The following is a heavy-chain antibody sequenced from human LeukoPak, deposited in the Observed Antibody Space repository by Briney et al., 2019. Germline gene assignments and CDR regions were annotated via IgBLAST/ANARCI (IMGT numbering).Heavy chain of an antibody. Sequence: PGGSLRLSCAVSGITLSNYGMSWVRQAPGKGLEWVAGISDSGGRTNYADSVKGRFTISRDNPKNTIYLQVNSLRAEDTAVYFCAKRGVVIRVILVGFHKEAYYFDSWGQGALVTVSS. D-gene: IGHD3-22*01. CDR2: ISDSGGRT. CDR1: GITLSNYG. J-gene: IGHJ4*02. V-gene: IGHV3-23*01. CDR3: AKRGVVIRVILVGFHKEAYYFDS.